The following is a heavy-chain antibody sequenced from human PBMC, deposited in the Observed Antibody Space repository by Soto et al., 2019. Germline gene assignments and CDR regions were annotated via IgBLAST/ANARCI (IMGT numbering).Heavy chain of an antibody. Sequence: EVQLVESGGGLVKPGGSLRLSCAASGFTFSRYVLSWVRQAPGKGLEWVSSITRSGRFLYHADPVKGRFSISRDDAKNSLYLQMNSLRGEDTAVYYCARTLDEGSGDGDFDYWGQGTLVTVSS. CDR3: ARTLDEGSGDGDFDY. CDR1: GFTFSRYV. V-gene: IGHV3-21*02. CDR2: ITRSGRFL. D-gene: IGHD3-10*01. J-gene: IGHJ4*02.